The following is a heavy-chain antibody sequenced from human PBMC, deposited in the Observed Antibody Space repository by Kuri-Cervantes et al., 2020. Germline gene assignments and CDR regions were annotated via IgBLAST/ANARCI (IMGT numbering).Heavy chain of an antibody. CDR2: IRYDGSNK. CDR1: GFTFSSYG. Sequence: GESLKISCAASGFTFSSYGMHWVRQAPGKGLEWVAFIRYDGSNKYYADSVKGRFTISRDNAKNSLYLQTNSLRAEDTAVYYCATCNSGWHNFDDWGQGTLVTVSS. V-gene: IGHV3-30*02. J-gene: IGHJ4*02. CDR3: ATCNSGWHNFDD. D-gene: IGHD6-19*01.